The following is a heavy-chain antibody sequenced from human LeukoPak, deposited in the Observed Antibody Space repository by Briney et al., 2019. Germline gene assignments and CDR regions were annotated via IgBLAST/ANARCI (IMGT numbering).Heavy chain of an antibody. Sequence: GESLKISCSGSGYSFSTYWIGWVRQMPGKGLEWMGIIYPGDADTRYNPSFQGQVTISADKFFSTAYLQWSSLEASDTAMYYCARRGIAVAGTPAEYFQHWGQGTLVIVSS. V-gene: IGHV5-51*01. D-gene: IGHD6-19*01. CDR1: GYSFSTYW. CDR3: ARRGIAVAGTPAEYFQH. J-gene: IGHJ1*01. CDR2: IYPGDADT.